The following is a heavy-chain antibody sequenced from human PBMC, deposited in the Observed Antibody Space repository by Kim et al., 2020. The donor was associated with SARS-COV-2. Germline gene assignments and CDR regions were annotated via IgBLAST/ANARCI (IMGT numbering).Heavy chain of an antibody. CDR2: ISGSGGST. Sequence: GGSLRLSCAASGFTFSSYAMSWVRQAPGKGLEWVSAISGSGGSTYYADSVKGRFTISRDNSKNTLYLQMNSLRAEDTAVYYCAKDGRGSDTAMVYFDYWGQGTRVTVSS. V-gene: IGHV3-23*01. J-gene: IGHJ4*02. CDR3: AKDGRGSDTAMVYFDY. D-gene: IGHD5-18*01. CDR1: GFTFSSYA.